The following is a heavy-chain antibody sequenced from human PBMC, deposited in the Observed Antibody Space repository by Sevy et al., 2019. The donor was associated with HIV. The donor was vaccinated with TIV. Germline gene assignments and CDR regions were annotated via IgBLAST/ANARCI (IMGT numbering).Heavy chain of an antibody. J-gene: IGHJ4*02. CDR2: IIPMFGTA. D-gene: IGHD6-13*01. Sequence: ASVKVSCKASGRTFRNNAISWVRQAPGQGLQWMGGIIPMFGTANYVQKFQGRVTITADESTNTAYMELSSLRSEDTAVYYCARSISWYASFDYLGQGTLVTVSS. V-gene: IGHV1-69*13. CDR3: ARSISWYASFDY. CDR1: GRTFRNNA.